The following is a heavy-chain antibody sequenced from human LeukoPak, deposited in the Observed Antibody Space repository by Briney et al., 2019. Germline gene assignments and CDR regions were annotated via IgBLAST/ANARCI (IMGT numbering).Heavy chain of an antibody. CDR1: GFTVSSNY. CDR3: GRVAQEYYDFWSGYRDAFDI. V-gene: IGHV3-66*02. CDR2: IYSSGST. D-gene: IGHD3-3*01. Sequence: GGSLRLSCAASGFTVSSNYMSWVRQAPGKGLEWVSVIYSSGSTYYADSVTSRFTTSRDNSKNTLYLQMNSLRAEDTAVYYCGRVAQEYYDFWSGYRDAFDIWGEGTMVTVSS. J-gene: IGHJ3*02.